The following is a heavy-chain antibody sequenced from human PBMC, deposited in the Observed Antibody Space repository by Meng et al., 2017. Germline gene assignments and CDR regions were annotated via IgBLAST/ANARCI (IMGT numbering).Heavy chain of an antibody. CDR3: ARICYDSSGYSPYNWFDP. CDR1: GGSISSSSYY. CDR2: IYYSGST. Sequence: PQWQASGPGLVKPSEPLSLTCTVSGGSISSSSYYWGWIRQPPGKGLEWIGSIYYSGSTYYNPSLKSRVTISVDTSKNQFSLKLSSVTAADTAVYYCARICYDSSGYSPYNWFDPWGQGTLVTVSS. J-gene: IGHJ5*02. V-gene: IGHV4-39*07. D-gene: IGHD3-22*01.